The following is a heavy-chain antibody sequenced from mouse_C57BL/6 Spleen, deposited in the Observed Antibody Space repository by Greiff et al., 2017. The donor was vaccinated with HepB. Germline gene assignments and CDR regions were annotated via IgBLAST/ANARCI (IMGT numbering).Heavy chain of an antibody. CDR1: GFTFSDYG. CDR2: ISSGSSTI. V-gene: IGHV5-17*01. CDR3: ARRGDYGSSSSWFAY. D-gene: IGHD1-1*01. J-gene: IGHJ3*01. Sequence: EVQVVESGGGLVKPGGSLKLSCAASGFTFSDYGMHWVRPAPEKGLEWVAYISSGSSTIYYADTVKGRFTISRDNAKNTLFLQMTSLRSEDTAMYYCARRGDYGSSSSWFAYWGQGTLVTVSA.